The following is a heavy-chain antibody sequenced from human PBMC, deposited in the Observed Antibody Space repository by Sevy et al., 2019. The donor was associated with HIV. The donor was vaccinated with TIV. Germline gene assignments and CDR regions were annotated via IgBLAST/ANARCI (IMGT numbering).Heavy chain of an antibody. CDR1: GFTFSSYA. CDR3: AKDLSTITIFGVDIQDYGMDV. Sequence: GGSLRLSCAASGFTFSSYAMSWVRQAPGKGLEWVSAISGSCGSTYYADSVKGRFTISRDNSKNTLYLQMNSLRAEDTAVYYCAKDLSTITIFGVDIQDYGMDVWGQGTTVTVSS. J-gene: IGHJ6*02. D-gene: IGHD3-3*01. CDR2: ISGSCGST. V-gene: IGHV3-23*01.